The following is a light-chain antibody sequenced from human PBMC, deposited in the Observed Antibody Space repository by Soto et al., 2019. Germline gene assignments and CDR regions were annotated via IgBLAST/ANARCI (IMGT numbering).Light chain of an antibody. CDR2: GAS. V-gene: IGKV3-15*01. CDR3: QQYHNWPPQDT. J-gene: IGKJ2*01. CDR1: QSVASN. Sequence: EIVMTQSPASLSVSPGDGATLSCRASQSVASNVAWYQQKPGQGPRLLIHGASTRAAGVPARFSGSGSGTDFTLTISSLQSEDFAVCYCQQYHNWPPQDTFGQGTKLQIK.